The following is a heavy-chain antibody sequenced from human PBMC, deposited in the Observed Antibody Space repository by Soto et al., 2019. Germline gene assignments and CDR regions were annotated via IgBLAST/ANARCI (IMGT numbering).Heavy chain of an antibody. CDR2: LTGSGSTT. V-gene: IGHV3-23*01. Sequence: GGSLRLSCAASGFTFSNYAMTWVRQAPGKGLEWVSALTGSGSTTYYTDSVKGRFTVSRDNSKNTLYLQMNSLRAEDTAVYYCAKVEDIVVVPVFDHWGQGTLVTVSS. CDR3: AKVEDIVVVPVFDH. D-gene: IGHD2-2*01. J-gene: IGHJ4*02. CDR1: GFTFSNYA.